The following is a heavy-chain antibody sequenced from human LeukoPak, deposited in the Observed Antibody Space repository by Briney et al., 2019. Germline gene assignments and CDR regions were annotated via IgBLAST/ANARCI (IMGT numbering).Heavy chain of an antibody. CDR1: GGSISSYY. CDR3: ARGGAMVMGFDY. J-gene: IGHJ4*02. D-gene: IGHD5-18*01. Sequence: PSETLSLTCTVSGGSISSYYWSWIRQPPGKGLEWIGYIYYSGSTNYNPSLKSRVTISVDTSKNQFSLKLSSVTAADTAVYYCARGGAMVMGFDYWGQGTLVTVSS. V-gene: IGHV4-59*08. CDR2: IYYSGST.